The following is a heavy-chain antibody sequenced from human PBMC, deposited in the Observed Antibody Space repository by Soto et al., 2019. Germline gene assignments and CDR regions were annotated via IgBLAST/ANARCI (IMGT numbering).Heavy chain of an antibody. J-gene: IGHJ3*01. Sequence: SETLSLTCTVSGGSISSYYWSWIRQPPGKGLEWIGYISYGGSTDYNPSLKSRVTMSVDTSNNQFSLKLSSVTAADTAVYYCARDQTGSPNFDRAFDVWGQGTMVTVS. D-gene: IGHD3-9*01. CDR1: GGSISSYY. V-gene: IGHV4-59*01. CDR2: ISYGGST. CDR3: ARDQTGSPNFDRAFDV.